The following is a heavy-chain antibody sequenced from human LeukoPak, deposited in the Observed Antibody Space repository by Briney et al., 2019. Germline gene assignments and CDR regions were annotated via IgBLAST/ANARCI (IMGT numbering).Heavy chain of an antibody. Sequence: PGGSLRLSCADSGFTFGSYAMSWVRQAPGKGLEWVSAISADGGSSWYAGSVRGRSTISRDNSKNTVYLQMKSLRAEDTAVYFCARDRNFPRDQFDYWGQGTLVTVSS. J-gene: IGHJ4*02. V-gene: IGHV3-23*01. CDR1: GFTFGSYA. CDR3: ARDRNFPRDQFDY. CDR2: ISADGGSS. D-gene: IGHD4-11*01.